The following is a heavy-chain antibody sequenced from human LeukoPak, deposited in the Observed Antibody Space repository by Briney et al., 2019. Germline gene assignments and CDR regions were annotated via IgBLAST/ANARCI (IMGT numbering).Heavy chain of an antibody. CDR1: GFTFSSHA. CDR3: ARDTQTGIDY. V-gene: IGHV3-23*01. J-gene: IGHJ4*02. Sequence: PGGSLRLSCTASGFTFSSHAMSWVRQAPGKGLDWFSAISGSGDSTYYADSVKGRFNISRDNSKNTLYLQMNSLRAEDTAVYYCARDTQTGIDYWGQGTLVTVSS. D-gene: IGHD1-1*01. CDR2: ISGSGDST.